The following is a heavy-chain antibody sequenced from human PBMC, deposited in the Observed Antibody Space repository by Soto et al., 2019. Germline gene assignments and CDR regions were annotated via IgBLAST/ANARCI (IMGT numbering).Heavy chain of an antibody. J-gene: IGHJ4*02. V-gene: IGHV1-18*01. D-gene: IGHD2-21*01. Sequence: ASVKVSCKASGYTFVNHGISWVRQAPGQGLEWMGWISAHNGNTKYAQKFQGRVTMTTDTSTSTAYMELRSLRSDDTALYYCATDQGSGLVSPPLGFWGLGTLVTVSS. CDR1: GYTFVNHG. CDR2: ISAHNGNT. CDR3: ATDQGSGLVSPPLGF.